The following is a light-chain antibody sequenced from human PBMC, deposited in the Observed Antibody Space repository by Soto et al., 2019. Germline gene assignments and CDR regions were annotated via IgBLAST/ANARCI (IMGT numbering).Light chain of an antibody. CDR1: QSVRTN. V-gene: IGKV3-15*01. CDR2: AAS. J-gene: IGKJ1*01. CDR3: QQSYSSPRT. Sequence: EVVVTQSPATLSVSLGGRATLSCRASQSVRTNLAWYQQKPGQAPRLLIYAASTRATGIPARFSGSGSGTEFTLTINSLQPEDFATYHCQQSYSSPRTFGQGTKVEIK.